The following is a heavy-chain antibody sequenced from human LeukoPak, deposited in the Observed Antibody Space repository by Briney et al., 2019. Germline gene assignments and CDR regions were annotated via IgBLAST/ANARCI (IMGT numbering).Heavy chain of an antibody. CDR1: GFTVSSNS. Sequence: GGSLRLSCTVSGFTVSSNSMSWVRQAPGKGLEWVSYISSSGSTIYYADSVKGRFTISRDNAKNSLYLQMNSLRAEDTAVYYCAKGLQLPRGVFDYWGQGTLVTVSS. D-gene: IGHD2-2*01. V-gene: IGHV3-11*01. CDR3: AKGLQLPRGVFDY. J-gene: IGHJ4*02. CDR2: ISSSGSTI.